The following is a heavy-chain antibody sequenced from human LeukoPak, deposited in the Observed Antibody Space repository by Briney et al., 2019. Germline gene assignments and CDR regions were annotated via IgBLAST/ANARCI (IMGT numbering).Heavy chain of an antibody. J-gene: IGHJ4*02. CDR2: ISYDGSNK. Sequence: GGSLRLSCAASGFTFSSYGMHWVRQAPGKGLEWVAVISYDGSNKYYADSVKGRFTISRDNSKNTLYLQMNSLRAEDTAVYYCAKWYSSSRGSYWGQGTLVTVSS. V-gene: IGHV3-30*18. CDR3: AKWYSSSRGSY. D-gene: IGHD6-13*01. CDR1: GFTFSSYG.